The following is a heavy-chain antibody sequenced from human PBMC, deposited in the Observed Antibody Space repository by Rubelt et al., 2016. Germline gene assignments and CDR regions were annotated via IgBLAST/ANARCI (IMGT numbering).Heavy chain of an antibody. CDR3: ARGLIPPDY. Sequence: GYTVSVKGRFTISRDDSKNTAYLQMNSLITEDTAVYYCARGLIPPDYWGQGTLVTVSS. V-gene: IGHV3-73*01. D-gene: IGHD3-16*01. J-gene: IGHJ4*02.